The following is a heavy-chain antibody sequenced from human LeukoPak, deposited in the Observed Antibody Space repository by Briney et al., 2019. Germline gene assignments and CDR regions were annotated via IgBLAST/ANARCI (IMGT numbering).Heavy chain of an antibody. CDR3: ARDGRKVITSGWYYFDC. D-gene: IGHD6-19*01. CDR2: IYSGGST. CDR1: GFTVSSNY. J-gene: IGHJ4*02. Sequence: GGSLRLSCAASGFTVSSNYMSWVRQAPGKGLEWVSVIYSGGSTYYADSVKGRFTISRDNSKNTLYLQMNNLRAEDTAVYYCARDGRKVITSGWYYFDCWGRGTLVTVSS. V-gene: IGHV3-53*01.